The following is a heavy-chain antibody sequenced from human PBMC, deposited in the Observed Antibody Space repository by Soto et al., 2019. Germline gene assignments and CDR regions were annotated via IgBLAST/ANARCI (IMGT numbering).Heavy chain of an antibody. J-gene: IGHJ4*02. D-gene: IGHD3-22*01. CDR2: ISAYNGNT. V-gene: IGHV1-18*04. CDR3: ARDEEEGSYYDSSGYSAPDY. Sequence: ASVKVSCKASGYTFTSYGISWVRQAPGQGLEWMGWISAYNGNTNYAQKLQGRVTMTTDTSTSTAYMELRSLRSDDTAVYYCARDEEEGSYYDSSGYSAPDYWGQGTLVTVSS. CDR1: GYTFTSYG.